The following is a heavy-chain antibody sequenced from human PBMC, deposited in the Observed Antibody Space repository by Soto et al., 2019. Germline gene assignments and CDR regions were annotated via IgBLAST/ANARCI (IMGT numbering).Heavy chain of an antibody. J-gene: IGHJ5*02. CDR1: GYSFTSYG. V-gene: IGHV1-18*01. CDR3: ARDESSSGWTGGGWFDP. D-gene: IGHD6-19*01. CDR2: ISGYSGNT. Sequence: QVQLVQSGAEVKKPGASVKVSCKASGYSFTSYGISWVRQAPGQGLEWMGWISGYSGNTNYAQKVKGRVTMTTDTSTSTAYMELRSLRSDDTAVYYCARDESSSGWTGGGWFDPWGQGTLVTVSS.